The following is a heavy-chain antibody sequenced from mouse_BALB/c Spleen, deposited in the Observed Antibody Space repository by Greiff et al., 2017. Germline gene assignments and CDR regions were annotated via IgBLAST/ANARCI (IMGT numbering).Heavy chain of an antibody. J-gene: IGHJ3*01. Sequence: DVKLVESGGGLVQPGGSLRLSCATSGFTFTDYYMSWVRQPPGKALEWLGFIRNKANGYTTEYSASVKGRFTISRDNSQSILYLQMNTLRAEDSATYYCARDYYGSRAWFAYWGQGTLVTVSA. D-gene: IGHD1-1*01. V-gene: IGHV7-3*02. CDR3: ARDYYGSRAWFAY. CDR2: IRNKANGYTT. CDR1: GFTFTDYY.